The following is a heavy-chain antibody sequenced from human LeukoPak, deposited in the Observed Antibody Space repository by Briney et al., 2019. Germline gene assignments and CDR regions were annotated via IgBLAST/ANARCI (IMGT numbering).Heavy chain of an antibody. Sequence: GGSLRLSCAASGFTVSSNYMSWVRQAPGKGLEWFSVIYSGGSTYYADSVKGRFTISRDNSKNTLYLQMNSLRAEDTAVYYCARDLGPTHTNYYDSSGYYSDYWGQGTLVTVSS. J-gene: IGHJ4*02. D-gene: IGHD3-22*01. V-gene: IGHV3-66*01. CDR3: ARDLGPTHTNYYDSSGYYSDY. CDR2: IYSGGST. CDR1: GFTVSSNY.